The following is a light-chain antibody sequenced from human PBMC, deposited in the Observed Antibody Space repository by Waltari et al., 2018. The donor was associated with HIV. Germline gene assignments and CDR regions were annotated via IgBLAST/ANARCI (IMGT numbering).Light chain of an antibody. V-gene: IGLV1-44*01. Sequence: SVLTQPPSASGTPGQRVTISCSGNSSSIGSRTVHWYQQLTGTAPKLVIFRNDQRPSGVPDRFSGSKSGTSGSLAISGLQSEDEATYYCATRGDSLSDVLFGGGTRLTVL. CDR1: SSSIGSRT. J-gene: IGLJ3*02. CDR2: RND. CDR3: ATRGDSLSDVL.